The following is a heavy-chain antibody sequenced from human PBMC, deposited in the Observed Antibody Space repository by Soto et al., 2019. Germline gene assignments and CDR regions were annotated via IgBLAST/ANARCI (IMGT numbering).Heavy chain of an antibody. V-gene: IGHV4-59*11. CDR2: IYHTVNT. J-gene: IGHJ3*02. Sequence: QVQLQESGPRLVKPSETLSLTCSVSGVSIGSHFWSWIRHAPGKGPELVGYIYHTVNTNYNPALKSRVTISMDTSENQLSLQLSSVTAADTAVYYCARLQYTVVTALDIWGQGTMVTVSS. CDR1: GVSIGSHF. D-gene: IGHD2-15*01. CDR3: ARLQYTVVTALDI.